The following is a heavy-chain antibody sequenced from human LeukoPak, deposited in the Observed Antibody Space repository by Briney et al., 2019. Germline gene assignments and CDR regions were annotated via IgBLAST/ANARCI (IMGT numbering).Heavy chain of an antibody. Sequence: ASVNVSCKASGYTFTSYDINWVRQATGQGLEWMGWMNPNSGNTGYAQKFQGRVTITRNTSISTAYMELSSLRSEDTAVYYCARGILWFGELPYYYYMDVWGKGTTVTVSS. J-gene: IGHJ6*03. CDR2: MNPNSGNT. CDR1: GYTFTSYD. D-gene: IGHD3-10*01. CDR3: ARGILWFGELPYYYYMDV. V-gene: IGHV1-8*03.